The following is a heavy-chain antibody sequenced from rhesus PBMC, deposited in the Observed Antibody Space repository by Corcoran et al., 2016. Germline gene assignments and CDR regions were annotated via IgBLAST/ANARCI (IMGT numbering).Heavy chain of an antibody. V-gene: IGHV4-169*01. CDR3: ATSGVVTEPNY. D-gene: IGHD3-16*01. J-gene: IGHJ4*01. CDR2: IYGSGSST. CDR1: GGSISSSY. Sequence: QLQLQESGPGLVKPSETLSVTCAVSGGSISSSYWSWIRLPPGKGLELIGYIYGSGSSTNYNPTRKSRVTLAVDTSKNQLSLKLSSVTAADTAVYDCATSGVVTEPNYWGQGVLVTVSS.